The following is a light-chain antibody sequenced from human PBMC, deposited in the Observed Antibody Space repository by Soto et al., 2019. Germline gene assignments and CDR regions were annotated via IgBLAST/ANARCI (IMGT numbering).Light chain of an antibody. CDR1: QNVNRY. V-gene: IGKV3-11*01. CDR2: DAS. Sequence: IVLTQSPATLSLSPGERATLSCRASQNVNRYLAWYQQKPGLAPRLLIYDASNRATGIPARFSGSGSGTDFTLTISSLEPEDFAVYYCQQRRDWPLTFGGGTKVEIK. CDR3: QQRRDWPLT. J-gene: IGKJ4*01.